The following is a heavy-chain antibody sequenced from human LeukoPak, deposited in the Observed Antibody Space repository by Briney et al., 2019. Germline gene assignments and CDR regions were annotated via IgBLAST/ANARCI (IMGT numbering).Heavy chain of an antibody. CDR1: GFSLSTSGMR. Sequence: SGPALVKPTQTLTLTCTFSGFSLSTSGMRVSWIRQPPGKALEWLARIDWDDDKFYSTSLKTRLTISKDTSKNQVVLTMTNMDPVDTATYYCARTYYDSSGSDAFDIWGQGTMVTVSS. CDR2: IDWDDDK. V-gene: IGHV2-70*04. CDR3: ARTYYDSSGSDAFDI. J-gene: IGHJ3*02. D-gene: IGHD3-22*01.